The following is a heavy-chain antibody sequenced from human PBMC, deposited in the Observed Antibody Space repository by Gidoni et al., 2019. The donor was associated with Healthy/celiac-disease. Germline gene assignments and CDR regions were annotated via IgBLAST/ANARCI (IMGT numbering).Heavy chain of an antibody. J-gene: IGHJ5*02. V-gene: IGHV2-5*01. CDR2: IYWNDDK. CDR3: AHRYQLPFDP. D-gene: IGHD2-2*01. Sequence: QITLKESGPTLVKPTQTLTLTCTFSGVSLSTSGVGVGWIRQPPGKALEWLALIYWNDDKRYSPSLKSRLTIPQDTSKNQVVLTMTNMDPVDTATYYCAHRYQLPFDPWGQGTLVTVSS. CDR1: GVSLSTSGVG.